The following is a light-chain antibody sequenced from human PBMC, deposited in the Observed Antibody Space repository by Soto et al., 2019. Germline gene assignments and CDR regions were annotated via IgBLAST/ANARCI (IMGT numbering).Light chain of an antibody. Sequence: SYELTQTSSVSVAPGQTARISFGGNNIGGKSVHWYQQKPGQAPVVVVYDDSDRPSGIPERFSGSNSGNTATLTISRVEAGDEADYHCQVWDDNSDHHVFGTGTRSPS. V-gene: IGLV3-21*02. CDR3: QVWDDNSDHHV. CDR2: DDS. CDR1: NIGGKS. J-gene: IGLJ1*01.